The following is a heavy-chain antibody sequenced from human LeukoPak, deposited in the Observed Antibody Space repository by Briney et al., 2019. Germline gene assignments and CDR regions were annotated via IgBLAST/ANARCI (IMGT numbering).Heavy chain of an antibody. CDR3: ARGSSGWEYYFDY. D-gene: IGHD6-19*01. CDR2: IAADGRDK. Sequence: GRSLRLSCAASGFIFSNFAMHWVRQAPGKGLEWVAVIAADGRDKHHADSVKGRFTISRDNAKNSLYLQMNSLRDEDTAVYYCARGSSGWEYYFDYWGQGTLVTVSS. V-gene: IGHV3-30*04. CDR1: GFIFSNFA. J-gene: IGHJ4*02.